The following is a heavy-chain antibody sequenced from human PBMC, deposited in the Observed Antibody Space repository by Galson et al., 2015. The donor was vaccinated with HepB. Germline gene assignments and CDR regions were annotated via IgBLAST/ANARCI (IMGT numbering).Heavy chain of an antibody. V-gene: IGHV3-23*01. CDR3: AKIGSGWYRENY. J-gene: IGHJ4*02. CDR2: ISGSGGST. CDR1: GFTFSSYA. D-gene: IGHD6-19*01. Sequence: SLRLSCAASGFTFSSYAMSWVRQAPGKGLEWVSAISGSGGSTYYADSVKGRFTISRDNSKNTLYPQMNSLRAEDTAVYYCAKIGSGWYRENYWGQGTLVTVSS.